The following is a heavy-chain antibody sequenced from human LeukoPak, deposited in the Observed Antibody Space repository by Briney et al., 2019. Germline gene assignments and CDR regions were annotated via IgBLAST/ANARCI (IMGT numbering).Heavy chain of an antibody. CDR2: ISSSGSYI. CDR1: GFTFSSYS. V-gene: IGHV3-21*01. J-gene: IGHJ6*02. D-gene: IGHD4-23*01. CDR3: ARDPYYGSNSRYYYYYGMDV. Sequence: GSLRLSCAASGFTFSSYSMNWVRQALGKGLEWVSSISSSGSYIHYADSVKGRFTISRDNAKNSLYLQINSLRAEDRAVYYCARDPYYGSNSRYYYYYGMDVWGQGTTVTVSS.